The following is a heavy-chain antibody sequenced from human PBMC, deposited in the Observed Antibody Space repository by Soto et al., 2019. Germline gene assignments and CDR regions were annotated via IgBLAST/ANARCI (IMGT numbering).Heavy chain of an antibody. V-gene: IGHV4-61*01. Sequence: PSETLSLTCTVSGVSVNTGSFYWSWIRQPPGKGLEWIGYGHYSGSSKYNPSLKSRVSISVDTSKNQFSLKLSSVTAADTAFYYCSRDLGSVLSDWGQGTLVTVSS. D-gene: IGHD2-8*02. CDR3: SRDLGSVLSD. J-gene: IGHJ4*02. CDR1: GVSVNTGSFY. CDR2: GHYSGSS.